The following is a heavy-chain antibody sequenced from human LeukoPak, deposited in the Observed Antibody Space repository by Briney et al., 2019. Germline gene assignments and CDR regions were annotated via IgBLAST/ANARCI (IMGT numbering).Heavy chain of an antibody. Sequence: SETLSLTCTVSGGSISSGGYYWSRIRQPPGKGLEWIGYIYHSGSTYYNPSLKSRVTISVDTSKNQFSLKLSSVTAADTAVYYCARSLWEGVQGFDYWGQGTLVTVSS. D-gene: IGHD1-26*01. V-gene: IGHV4-30-2*01. CDR3: ARSLWEGVQGFDY. CDR1: GGSISSGGYY. J-gene: IGHJ4*02. CDR2: IYHSGST.